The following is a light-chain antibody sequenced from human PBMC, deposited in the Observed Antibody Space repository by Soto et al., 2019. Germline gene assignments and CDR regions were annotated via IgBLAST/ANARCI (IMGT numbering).Light chain of an antibody. CDR3: QQSNAFPRT. CDR1: QGIGSQ. J-gene: IGKJ1*01. CDR2: AAS. V-gene: IGKV1-12*01. Sequence: DIQMTQSPSSVSASVGDRVSITCRASQGIGSQLAWYQQKPGKAPKLLIHAASTLQRGVPSRFSGSGSGTDFTLTISCLQSEDFATYYCQQSNAFPRTFGQGTKVEIE.